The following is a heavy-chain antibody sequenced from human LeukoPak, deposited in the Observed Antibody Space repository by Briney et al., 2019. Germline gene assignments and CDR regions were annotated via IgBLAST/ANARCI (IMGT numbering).Heavy chain of an antibody. J-gene: IGHJ4*02. Sequence: GGSLRLSCAASGFIFSSYGMHWVRQAPGKGLEGVAFIRYDGSNKYYADSVKGRFTISRDNSKNTLYLQMNSLRAEDTAVYYCAKDHWAMTTVTTLYGYWGQGTLVTVSS. D-gene: IGHD4-17*01. CDR2: IRYDGSNK. CDR1: GFIFSSYG. CDR3: AKDHWAMTTVTTLYGY. V-gene: IGHV3-30*02.